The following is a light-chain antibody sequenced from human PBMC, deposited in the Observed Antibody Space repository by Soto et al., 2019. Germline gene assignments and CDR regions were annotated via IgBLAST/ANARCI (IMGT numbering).Light chain of an antibody. Sequence: EIVLTQSPDTLSLSPGESATLSCRAGQTVSITYLTWYQQKPGQAPRLLIFGASKRATGIPDRFSGSGSGRDFTLTISGLEPEDFAVYYCQQYGSSPLISFGQGTRLEIK. J-gene: IGKJ5*01. V-gene: IGKV3-20*01. CDR2: GAS. CDR3: QQYGSSPLIS. CDR1: QTVSITY.